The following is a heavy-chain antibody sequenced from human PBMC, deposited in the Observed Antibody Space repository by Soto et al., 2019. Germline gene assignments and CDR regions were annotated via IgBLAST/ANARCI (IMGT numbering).Heavy chain of an antibody. CDR3: ATSYDSGFDP. CDR2: IRPDNGDT. Sequence: QLQLVQSGAEVERPGASVRVSCKAYGYAFSKYGISWIRQAPGQGLEWMGWIRPDNGDTNYAQKFQGRVTMTTDTSSNTAYMKLRSLSSDDTAVYYCATSYDSGFDPWGQGTLVSVSS. D-gene: IGHD5-12*01. V-gene: IGHV1-18*04. J-gene: IGHJ5*02. CDR1: GYAFSKYG.